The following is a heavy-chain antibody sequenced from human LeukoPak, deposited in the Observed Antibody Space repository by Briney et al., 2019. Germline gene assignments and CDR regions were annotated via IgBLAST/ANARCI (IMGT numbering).Heavy chain of an antibody. V-gene: IGHV3-23*01. J-gene: IGHJ4*02. D-gene: IGHD3-22*01. CDR2: ISGGST. CDR3: ANTLYYYDSSGYDY. Sequence: GGSLRLSCAASGFTFSSYAMSWVRQAPGKGLEWVSAISGGSTYYADSVKGRFTISRDNSKNTLYLQMNSLRAEDTAVYYCANTLYYYDSSGYDYWGQGTLVTVSS. CDR1: GFTFSSYA.